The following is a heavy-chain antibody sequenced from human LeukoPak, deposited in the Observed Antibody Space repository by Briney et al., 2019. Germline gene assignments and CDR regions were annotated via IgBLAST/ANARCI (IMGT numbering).Heavy chain of an antibody. D-gene: IGHD4-17*01. CDR1: GGTFSSYA. CDR3: ARASTAIIDY. CDR2: INPNSGGT. V-gene: IGHV1-2*06. J-gene: IGHJ4*02. Sequence: GASVKVSCKASGGTFSSYAISWVRQAPGQGLEWMGRINPNSGGTNYAQKFQGRVTMTRDTSISTAYMELSRLRSDDTAVYYCARASTAIIDYWGQGTLVTVSS.